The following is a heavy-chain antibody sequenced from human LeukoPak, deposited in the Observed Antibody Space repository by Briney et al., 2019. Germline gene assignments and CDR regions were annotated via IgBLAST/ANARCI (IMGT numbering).Heavy chain of an antibody. CDR3: TRGSQSDYYYGMDV. CDR1: GFTFSGSA. CDR2: IRSRTNTYAT. V-gene: IGHV3-73*01. J-gene: IGHJ6*02. Sequence: PGGSLRLSRAASGFTFSGSAMHWVRQASGKGLEWVGRIRSRTNTYATAYAASVKGSFTISRDDSKNTAYLQMNSLKTEDTAVYYCTRGSQSDYYYGMDVWGQGTTVTVSS.